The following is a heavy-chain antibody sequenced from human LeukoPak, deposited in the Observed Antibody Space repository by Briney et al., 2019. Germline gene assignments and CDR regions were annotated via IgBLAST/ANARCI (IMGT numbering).Heavy chain of an antibody. CDR1: GGSISSYY. V-gene: IGHV4-59*01. CDR3: ASSTYYYDSSGYDY. D-gene: IGHD3-22*01. J-gene: IGHJ4*02. Sequence: PTETLSLTCTVSGGSISSYYWSWIRQPPGKGLEWIGYIYYSGGTNYNPSLKSRVTISVDTSKNQFSLKLSSVTAADTAVYYCASSTYYYDSSGYDYWGQGTLVTVSS. CDR2: IYYSGGT.